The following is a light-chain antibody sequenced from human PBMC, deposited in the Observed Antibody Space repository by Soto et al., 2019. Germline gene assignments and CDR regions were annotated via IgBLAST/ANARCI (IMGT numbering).Light chain of an antibody. CDR1: QSISSW. CDR3: QQYNSYSGT. V-gene: IGKV1-5*03. CDR2: KAS. Sequence: DIQMTQSPSTLSASVGDRITITCRASQSISSWLAWYQQKPGKAPKLLIYKASSLESGVPSRFSGSGSGTEFTLTISSLQPDEFATDYCQQYNSYSGTFGPGTKVEIK. J-gene: IGKJ1*01.